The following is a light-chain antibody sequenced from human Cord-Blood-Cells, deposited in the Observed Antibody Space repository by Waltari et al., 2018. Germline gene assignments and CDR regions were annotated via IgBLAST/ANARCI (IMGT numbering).Light chain of an antibody. J-gene: IGLJ1*01. Sequence: QSALTQPAYVSWSPGPPITIPCTGTSSHVGSYNFVSWYQQHPGKAPKLIIYEGSKRPSGVSNRFSGSKSGNAASLTISGLQAEDEADYYCCSYAGSSTYVFGTGTKVTVL. CDR2: EGS. CDR1: SSHVGSYNF. CDR3: CSYAGSSTYV. V-gene: IGLV2-23*01.